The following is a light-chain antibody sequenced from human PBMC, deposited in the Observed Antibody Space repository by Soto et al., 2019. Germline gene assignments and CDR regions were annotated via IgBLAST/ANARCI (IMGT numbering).Light chain of an antibody. Sequence: DIQMTQSPSSLSASVGDRVTITCRASQGISNYLAWFQQKAGKPPTQLIYGASALQSGVPVRFSGSASGTDFTLTIRNMQREDFATYYCLQTYNLPRTFGQGTRLEI. J-gene: IGKJ5*01. CDR1: QGISNY. CDR3: LQTYNLPRT. CDR2: GAS. V-gene: IGKV1-39*01.